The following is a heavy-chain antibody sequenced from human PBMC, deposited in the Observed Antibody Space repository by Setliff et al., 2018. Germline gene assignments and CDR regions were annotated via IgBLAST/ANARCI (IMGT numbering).Heavy chain of an antibody. CDR3: ARGYYNFLSGYYTPYYFDY. CDR2: TFYSGST. J-gene: IGHJ4*02. D-gene: IGHD3-3*01. CDR1: GGSISISGYY. Sequence: SETLSLTCTVSGGSISISGYYWGWIRQPPGKGLEWIGSTFYSGSTYYNPSLKSRVTISLDTSKNQFSLKLSSVTAADTTAYFCARGYYNFLSGYYTPYYFDYWGQGTLVTVSS. V-gene: IGHV4-39*07.